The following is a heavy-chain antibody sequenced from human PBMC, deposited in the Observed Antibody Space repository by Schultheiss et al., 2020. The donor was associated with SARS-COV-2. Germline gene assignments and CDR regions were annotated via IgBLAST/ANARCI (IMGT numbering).Heavy chain of an antibody. V-gene: IGHV1-18*04. CDR3: ARALLGGPGAAAHT. D-gene: IGHD3-16*01. J-gene: IGHJ4*02. Sequence: ASVKVSCKASGYTFTSYGISWVRQAPGQGIEWIGWISNYNGLTQYAQKFEDRVRMTTETSTNTTYMEFRSLKSDDTAMYYCARALLGGPGAAAHTWGQGTLITVSS. CDR2: ISNYNGLT. CDR1: GYTFTSYG.